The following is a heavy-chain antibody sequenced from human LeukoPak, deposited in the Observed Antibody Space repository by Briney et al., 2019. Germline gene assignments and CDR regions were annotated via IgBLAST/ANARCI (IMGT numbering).Heavy chain of an antibody. CDR2: ISYDGNDK. D-gene: IGHD3-10*01. Sequence: GGSLRLSCATSGFSFSSYAFYWIRQAPGKGLEWLTLISYDGNDKYYADSVKGRFSISRDNSKSMVFLQMNSLRPEDTAVYFCSVLTTLHIAVRPGDEYMDVWGKGTTVTVSS. V-gene: IGHV3-30*04. CDR1: GFSFSSYA. J-gene: IGHJ6*03. CDR3: SVLTTLHIAVRPGDEYMDV.